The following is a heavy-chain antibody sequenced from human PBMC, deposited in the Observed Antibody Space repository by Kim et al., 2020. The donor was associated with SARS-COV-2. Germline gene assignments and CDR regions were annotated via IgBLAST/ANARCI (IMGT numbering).Heavy chain of an antibody. D-gene: IGHD3-10*02. CDR2: ISASGGST. CDR1: GFIFTNYA. Sequence: GGSLRLSCAASGFIFTNYAMSWVRQAPGKGLEWVSSISASGGSTYYADSVKGRFTISRDSSKNTLYLQMNSLRGEDTAVYYCAKESENYVLGSTGVDSWGQGTLVTVSS. CDR3: AKESENYVLGSTGVDS. V-gene: IGHV3-23*01. J-gene: IGHJ4*02.